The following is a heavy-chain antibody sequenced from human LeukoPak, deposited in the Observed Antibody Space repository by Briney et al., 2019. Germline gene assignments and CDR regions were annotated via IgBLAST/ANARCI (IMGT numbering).Heavy chain of an antibody. Sequence: PGGSLRLSCAASGFTFSSYAMSWVRQAPGKGLEWVANIKQDGSEKYYVDSVKGRFTISRDNAKKSLHLQMNSLRAEDTAIYYCARGEYYYDSAYWGQGTLVTVSS. CDR2: IKQDGSEK. D-gene: IGHD3-22*01. V-gene: IGHV3-7*01. CDR1: GFTFSSYA. CDR3: ARGEYYYDSAY. J-gene: IGHJ4*02.